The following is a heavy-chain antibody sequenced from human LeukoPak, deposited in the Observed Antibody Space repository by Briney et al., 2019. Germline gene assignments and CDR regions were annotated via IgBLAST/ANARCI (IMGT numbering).Heavy chain of an antibody. J-gene: IGHJ4*02. CDR2: ISWHSGSI. Sequence: PGGSLRLSCAASGLTFDDYAMHWVRQAPGKGLEWVSGISWHSGSIGYADSVKGRFTISRDNAKNSLYLQMNSLRADDTALYYCAKGLVDTSGYYSSPLDYWGQGTLVTVSS. D-gene: IGHD3-22*01. CDR1: GLTFDDYA. CDR3: AKGLVDTSGYYSSPLDY. V-gene: IGHV3-9*01.